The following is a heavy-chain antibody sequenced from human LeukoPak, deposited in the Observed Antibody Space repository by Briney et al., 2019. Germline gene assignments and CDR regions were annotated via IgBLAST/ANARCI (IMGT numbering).Heavy chain of an antibody. D-gene: IGHD6-13*01. CDR1: GYTFTSYY. V-gene: IGHV1-46*01. CDR3: ARDSTIAAAFRH. J-gene: IGHJ4*02. Sequence: ASVNVSCKSSGYTFTSYYIHWVRQAPGQGLEWMGTINPIGGTTDYAQKFQGRVTMTRDTSTNTVYMELSRLRSEDTAVYYCARDSTIAAAFRHWGQGTPVTVSS. CDR2: INPIGGTT.